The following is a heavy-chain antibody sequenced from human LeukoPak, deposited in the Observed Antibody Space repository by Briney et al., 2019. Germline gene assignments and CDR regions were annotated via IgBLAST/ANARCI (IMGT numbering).Heavy chain of an antibody. CDR2: ISAYNGNT. CDR3: ARVWSSSWYIRPFDY. V-gene: IGHV1-18*01. Sequence: GASVKVSCKASGYTFTSYGVSWVRQAPGQGLEWMGWISAYNGNTNYAQKLQGRVTMTTDTSTSTAYMELRSLRSDDTAVYYCARVWSSSWYIRPFDYWGQGTLVTVSS. J-gene: IGHJ4*02. CDR1: GYTFTSYG. D-gene: IGHD6-13*01.